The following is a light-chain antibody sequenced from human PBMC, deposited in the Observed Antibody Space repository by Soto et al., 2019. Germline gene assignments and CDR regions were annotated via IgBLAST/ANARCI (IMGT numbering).Light chain of an antibody. CDR3: QQYDRYPVT. V-gene: IGKV1-5*03. Sequence: DSQMTQSPSTLPASVGDRVTITCRASQSISSWLAWYQQKPGKAPKLLIYKASLLQSGVPSRFSGSGSWTEFTLTISSLQPEDFATYYCQQYDRYPVTFGGGTKVEVK. CDR2: KAS. CDR1: QSISSW. J-gene: IGKJ4*01.